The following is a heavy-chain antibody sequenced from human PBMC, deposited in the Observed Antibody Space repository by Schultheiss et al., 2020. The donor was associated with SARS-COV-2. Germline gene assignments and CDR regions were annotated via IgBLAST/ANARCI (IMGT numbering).Heavy chain of an antibody. Sequence: SETLSLTCTVSGGSISSGDYYWSWIRQPPGKGLEWIGYIYYSGSTYYNPSLSSRLTISVDTSKNQFSLKLSSVTAADTAVYYCAKDLELLWFGRKDYWGQGTLVTVSS. CDR1: GGSISSGDYY. D-gene: IGHD3-10*01. CDR3: AKDLELLWFGRKDY. V-gene: IGHV4-30-4*08. J-gene: IGHJ4*02. CDR2: IYYSGST.